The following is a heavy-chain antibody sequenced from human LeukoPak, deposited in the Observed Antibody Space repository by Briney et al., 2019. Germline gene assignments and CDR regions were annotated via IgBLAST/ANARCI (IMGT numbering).Heavy chain of an antibody. V-gene: IGHV4-34*01. CDR3: ARLGGTVILERLFDY. CDR2: INHSGST. Sequence: SETLSLTCAVYGGSFSGYYWSWIRKPPGKGLEWIGEINHSGSTNYNASLKSRVTISVDTSKSQFSLKLRSVTAADTAVYYCARLGGTVILERLFDYWGQGTLVTVSS. CDR1: GGSFSGYY. D-gene: IGHD2-21*01. J-gene: IGHJ4*02.